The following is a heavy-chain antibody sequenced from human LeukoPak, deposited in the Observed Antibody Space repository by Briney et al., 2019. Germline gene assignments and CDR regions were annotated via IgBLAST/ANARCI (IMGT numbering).Heavy chain of an antibody. D-gene: IGHD3-9*01. CDR3: ARDVDDILTGYYQRYYYYMDV. CDR2: IKQDGSEK. J-gene: IGHJ6*03. V-gene: IGHV3-7*01. Sequence: GGSLRLSCAASGFTFSSYWMSWVRQAPGKGLEWVANIKQDGSEKYYVDSVKGRFTISRVNAKNSLYLQMNSLRAEDTAVYYCARDVDDILTGYYQRYYYYMDVWGKGTTVTVSS. CDR1: GFTFSSYW.